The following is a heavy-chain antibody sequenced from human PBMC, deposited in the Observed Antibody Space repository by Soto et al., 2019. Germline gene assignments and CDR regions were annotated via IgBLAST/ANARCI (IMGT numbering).Heavy chain of an antibody. V-gene: IGHV1-46*03. D-gene: IGHD6-6*01. J-gene: IGHJ5*01. CDR3: ARWSEVASRQLFDF. Sequence: QVQLVQSGAEVRKHGASVRISCKASGYTFTFYYIHWVRQAPGQGLEWMGTVNPSYGDTAYSQKFQCRVTLTRDTATTTVYMDLSSLRSADTAVYFCARWSEVASRQLFDFWGQGSLVSVSS. CDR2: VNPSYGDT. CDR1: GYTFTFYY.